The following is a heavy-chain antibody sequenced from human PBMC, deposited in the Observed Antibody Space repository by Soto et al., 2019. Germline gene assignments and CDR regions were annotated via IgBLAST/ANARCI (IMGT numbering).Heavy chain of an antibody. D-gene: IGHD2-21*02. Sequence: PGGSLRLSCEVSGFVFSMYSMCWVRQTPGKGLEWVAKIPQEGVDGHYADSVKGRFTISRDNGKNSLYLQMNNLRAEDTAVYYCARDHLILPAHDFFYGSDVWGRGATVTVSS. J-gene: IGHJ6*02. CDR1: GFVFSMYS. CDR2: IPQEGVDG. V-gene: IGHV3-7*03. CDR3: ARDHLILPAHDFFYGSDV.